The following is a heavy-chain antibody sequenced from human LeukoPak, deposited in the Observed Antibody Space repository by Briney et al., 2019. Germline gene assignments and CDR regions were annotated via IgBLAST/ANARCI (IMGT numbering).Heavy chain of an antibody. Sequence: AAVKVSCKASGGTFSSYAISWVGQAPGQGGEGMGGIITIFGTANYEQKFRGRVTITTDESKSTAYMELSSLRSEDTAVYYCARSIFLVGAPTFDYWGQGTLVTVSS. J-gene: IGHJ4*02. CDR1: GGTFSSYA. D-gene: IGHD1-26*01. CDR3: ARSIFLVGAPTFDY. CDR2: IITIFGTA. V-gene: IGHV1-69*05.